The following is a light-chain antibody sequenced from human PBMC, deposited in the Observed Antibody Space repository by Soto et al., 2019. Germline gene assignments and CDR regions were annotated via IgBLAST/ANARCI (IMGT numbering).Light chain of an antibody. CDR2: GAS. CDR1: QSVSSN. V-gene: IGKV3-15*01. Sequence: EIVMTQSPDTLSVSPGERATLSCRASQSVSSNLAWYQQKPGQVPRLLIYGASTRATGIPARFSGSGSGTEFTLTISRLQSEDFAVYYCQHYNNLWAFGQGTRVEI. CDR3: QHYNNLWA. J-gene: IGKJ1*01.